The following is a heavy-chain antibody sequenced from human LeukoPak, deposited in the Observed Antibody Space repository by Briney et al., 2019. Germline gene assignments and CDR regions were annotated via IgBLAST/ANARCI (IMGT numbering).Heavy chain of an antibody. CDR1: GGSFSGYY. Sequence: SETLSLTCAVYGGSFSGYYWSWIRQPPGKGLEWTGEINHSGSTNYNPSLKSRVTISVDTSKNQFSLKLSSVTAADTAVYYCARDSRRMTTNDAFDIWGQGTMVTVSS. J-gene: IGHJ3*02. CDR3: ARDSRRMTTNDAFDI. V-gene: IGHV4-34*01. D-gene: IGHD4-17*01. CDR2: INHSGST.